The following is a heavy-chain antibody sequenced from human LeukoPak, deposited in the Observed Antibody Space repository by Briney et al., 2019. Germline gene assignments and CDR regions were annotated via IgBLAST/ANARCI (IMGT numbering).Heavy chain of an antibody. J-gene: IGHJ4*02. CDR3: AKAGFAAGPGYYFDY. CDR1: GFTFDDYA. V-gene: IGHV3-9*01. D-gene: IGHD6-13*01. CDR2: ISWNSGSI. Sequence: GRSLRLSYAASGFTFDDYAMHWVRQAPGKGLEWVSGISWNSGSIGYADSVKGRFTISRDNAKNSLYLQMNSLRAEDTALYYCAKAGFAAGPGYYFDYWGQGTLVTVSS.